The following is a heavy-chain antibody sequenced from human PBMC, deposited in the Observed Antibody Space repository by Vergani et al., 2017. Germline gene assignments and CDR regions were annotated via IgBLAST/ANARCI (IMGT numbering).Heavy chain of an antibody. CDR2: IYYSGST. Sequence: QVQLQESGPGLVKPSQTLSLTCTVSGGSISSGGYYWSWIRQHPGKGLEWIGYIYYSGSTNYNPSLKSRVTISVDTSKNQFSLKLSSVTAADTAVYYCARGGGSSGWTNWFDPWGQGTLVTVSS. J-gene: IGHJ5*02. D-gene: IGHD6-19*01. CDR3: ARGGGSSGWTNWFDP. CDR1: GGSISSGGYY. V-gene: IGHV4-31*03.